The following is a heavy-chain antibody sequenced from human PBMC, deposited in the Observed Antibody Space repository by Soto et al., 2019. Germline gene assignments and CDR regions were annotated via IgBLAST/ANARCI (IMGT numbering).Heavy chain of an antibody. J-gene: IGHJ6*02. CDR1: GGSISSGGYY. V-gene: IGHV4-31*03. CDR2: IYYSGST. D-gene: IGHD2-15*01. CDR3: ARDRVVVVAANYYYYYGMDV. Sequence: SETLSLTCTVSGGSISSGGYYWSWIRQHPGKGLEWIGYIYYSGSTYYNPSLKSRVTISVDTSKNQFSLKLSSVTAADTAVYYCARDRVVVVAANYYYYYGMDVWGQGTTVTVSS.